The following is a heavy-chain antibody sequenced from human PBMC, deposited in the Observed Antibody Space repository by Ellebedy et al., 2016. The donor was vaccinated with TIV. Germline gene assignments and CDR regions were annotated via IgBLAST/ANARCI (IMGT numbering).Heavy chain of an antibody. CDR3: ARDRAYGDHNYYNYSGMGV. CDR2: IRQDGDEK. D-gene: IGHD4-17*01. CDR1: EFSFRSYW. Sequence: GESLKISCAASEFSFRSYWMTSVRQAQGKGLEWVASIRQDGDEKYNVDSVKGRFTISRDNAKRSLFLQMDSLEAEDTAVYYCARDRAYGDHNYYNYSGMGVWGQGTTVTVSS. V-gene: IGHV3-7*03. J-gene: IGHJ6*02.